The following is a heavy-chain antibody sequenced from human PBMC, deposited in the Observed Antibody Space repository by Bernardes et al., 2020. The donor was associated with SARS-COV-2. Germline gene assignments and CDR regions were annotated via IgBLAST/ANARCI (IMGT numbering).Heavy chain of an antibody. V-gene: IGHV4-30-4*08. CDR3: ARENMVRGGGEFHGVDV. CDR2: VSYTGTV. CDR1: GDSIISDNYF. D-gene: IGHD3-10*01. Sequence: SETLSLTCTVSGDSIISDNYFWSWIRHHPEKGLEWLGYVSYTGTVYYNPSLKSRVTISVDTSKNQFSLKLRSVTAADTAVFYCARENMVRGGGEFHGVDVWGRGTTVTVSS. J-gene: IGHJ6*02.